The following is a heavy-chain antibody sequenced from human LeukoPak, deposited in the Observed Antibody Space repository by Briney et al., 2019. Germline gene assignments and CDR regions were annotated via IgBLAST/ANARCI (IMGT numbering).Heavy chain of an antibody. J-gene: IGHJ4*02. CDR3: ASSPPLRGSSWYY. CDR2: IYASGST. Sequence: KPSETLSLTCTVSGGSISSYYWSWIRQPAGKGLEWIGRIYASGSTNYNPSLKSRVTMSVDTSKNQYSLKLSSVTAADTAVYYCASSPPLRGSSWYYWGQGTLVTVSS. CDR1: GGSISSYY. V-gene: IGHV4-4*07. D-gene: IGHD6-13*01.